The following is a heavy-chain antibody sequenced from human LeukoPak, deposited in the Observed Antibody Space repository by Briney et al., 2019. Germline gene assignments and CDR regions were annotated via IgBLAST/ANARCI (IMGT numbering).Heavy chain of an antibody. CDR2: ISSSGRLM. Sequence: GGSLRLSCAASGFTFSDYYINWIRQAPGKGLEWVSHISSSGRLMQHADSVKGRFTITRDNAQNFMSLQMNSLKPEDTAVYYCARDTNNGLGVWGRGTTVTVSS. J-gene: IGHJ6*02. V-gene: IGHV3-11*01. CDR3: ARDTNNGLGV. D-gene: IGHD1-20*01. CDR1: GFTFSDYY.